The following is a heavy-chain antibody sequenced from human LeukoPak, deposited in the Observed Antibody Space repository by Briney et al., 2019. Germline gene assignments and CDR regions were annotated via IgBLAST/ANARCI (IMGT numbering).Heavy chain of an antibody. CDR3: ARDLSGKHCDGDCDGWFDP. CDR2: IYHSGST. CDR1: GGSISSSSGNC. D-gene: IGHD2-21*02. J-gene: IGHJ5*02. V-gene: IGHV4-4*02. Sequence: KPSATLSLTCAVSGGSISSSSGNCWTWVRQPPGKGLEWIGEIYHSGSTNYNPSLKSRVTISIDTSKNQFSLKLSSVTAADTAVYYCARDLSGKHCDGDCDGWFDPWGQGTLVTVSS.